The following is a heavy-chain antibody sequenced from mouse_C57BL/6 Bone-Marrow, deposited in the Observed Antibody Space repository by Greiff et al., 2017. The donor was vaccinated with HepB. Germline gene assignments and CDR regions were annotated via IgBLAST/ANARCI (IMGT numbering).Heavy chain of an antibody. Sequence: VQLQQSGPELVQPGASVKISCKASGYSCTDYNMNWVKQSNGKSLEWIGVINPNYGTTSYNQKFKGKATLTVDQSSSTAYMQLNSLTSEDSAVYDGPRTTTYYAMHYCGKGTPFTGSS. V-gene: IGHV1-39*01. J-gene: IGHJ4*01. CDR3: PRTTTYYAMHY. CDR1: GYSCTDYN. CDR2: INPNYGTT. D-gene: IGHD1-1*01.